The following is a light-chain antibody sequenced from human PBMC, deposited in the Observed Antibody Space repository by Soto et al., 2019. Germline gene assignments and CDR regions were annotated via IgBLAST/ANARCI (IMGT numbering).Light chain of an antibody. CDR2: DTS. J-gene: IGKJ1*01. Sequence: EIVLTQSPGTLSFSPGERATLSCTASQSLSSNFLAWYQQKPGQAPRLLIYDTSSRATGIPDRFSGSGSGTDFTLTISRLEPEDFAVYHCQQYDSSPPTFGQGTKVAIK. CDR3: QQYDSSPPT. CDR1: QSLSSNF. V-gene: IGKV3-20*01.